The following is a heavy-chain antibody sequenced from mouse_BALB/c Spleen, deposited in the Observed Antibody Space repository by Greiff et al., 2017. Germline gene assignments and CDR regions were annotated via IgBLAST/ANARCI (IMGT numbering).Heavy chain of an antibody. Sequence: VQGVESGAELAKPGASVKMSCKASGYTFTSYWMHWVKQRPGQGLEWIGYINPSTGYTEYNQKFKDKATLTADKSSSTAYMQLSSLTSEDSAVYYCARNYGNYFDYWGQGTTLTVSS. CDR1: GYTFTSYW. CDR3: ARNYGNYFDY. CDR2: INPSTGYT. V-gene: IGHV1-7*01. D-gene: IGHD2-1*01. J-gene: IGHJ2*01.